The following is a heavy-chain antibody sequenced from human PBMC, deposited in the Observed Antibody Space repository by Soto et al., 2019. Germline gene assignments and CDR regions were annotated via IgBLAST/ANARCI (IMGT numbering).Heavy chain of an antibody. V-gene: IGHV1-69*13. Sequence: ASVKVSCKASGGSFSSYAISWVRQAPGQGLEWMGGIIPIFGTANYAQKFQGRVTITADESTSTAYMELSSLRSEDTAVYYCARVDTDILYYYGSGRAYGMDVWGQGTTVTVSS. CDR1: GGSFSSYA. CDR3: ARVDTDILYYYGSGRAYGMDV. CDR2: IIPIFGTA. D-gene: IGHD3-10*01. J-gene: IGHJ6*02.